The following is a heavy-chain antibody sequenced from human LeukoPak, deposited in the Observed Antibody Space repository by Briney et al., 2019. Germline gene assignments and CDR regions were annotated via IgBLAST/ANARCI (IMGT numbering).Heavy chain of an antibody. J-gene: IGHJ4*02. CDR3: ARVPAMVSRYFDY. Sequence: SETLSLTCTVSGGSINNYYWSWIRQPPGKGLEWIGYIYYSGSTNYNPSLKSRVTISVDTSKNQFSLKLSSVTAADTAVYYCARVPAMVSRYFDYWGQGTLVTVSS. CDR2: IYYSGST. D-gene: IGHD5-18*01. V-gene: IGHV4-59*01. CDR1: GGSINNYY.